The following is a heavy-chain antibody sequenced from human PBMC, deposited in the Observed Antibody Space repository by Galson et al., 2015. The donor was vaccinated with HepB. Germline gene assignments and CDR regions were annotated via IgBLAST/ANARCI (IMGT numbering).Heavy chain of an antibody. CDR3: ARDCCSSTSCERGEYYYYYGMDV. CDR1: GFTFSSYA. D-gene: IGHD2-2*01. V-gene: IGHV3-30-3*01. Sequence: SLRLSCAASGFTFSSYAMHWVRQAPGKGLEWVAVISYDGSNKYYADSVKGRFTISRDNSKNTLYLQMNSLRAEDTAVYYCARDCCSSTSCERGEYYYYYGMDVWGQGTTVTVSS. J-gene: IGHJ6*02. CDR2: ISYDGSNK.